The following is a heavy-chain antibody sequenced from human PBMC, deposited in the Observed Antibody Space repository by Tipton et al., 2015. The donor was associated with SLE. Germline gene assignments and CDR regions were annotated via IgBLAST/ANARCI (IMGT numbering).Heavy chain of an antibody. CDR2: ISAYNGNT. V-gene: IGHV1-18*01. D-gene: IGHD2-8*01. J-gene: IGHJ4*02. CDR1: GYTFTTYG. Sequence: QSGPEVKKPGASVKVSCKASGYTFTTYGISWVRQAPGQGLEWMGWISAYNGNTNYAQKLRVRVTMTTDTSTSTAYMELRSLRSDDTAIYYSAIAVSVPVFFEYWCQGIQV. CDR3: AIAVSVPVFFEY.